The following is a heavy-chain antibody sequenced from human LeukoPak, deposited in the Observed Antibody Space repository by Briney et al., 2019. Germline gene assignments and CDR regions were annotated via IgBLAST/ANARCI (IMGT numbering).Heavy chain of an antibody. Sequence: PGGSLRLSCAASGFTFSNYAMSWARQAPGKGLEWVSAISGSAGSTYYADSVKGRFTISRDNSKNTLYLQMDSLRADDTTIYYCAKVNVVVPAAGGAFDIWGQGTMVTVSS. V-gene: IGHV3-23*01. CDR1: GFTFSNYA. J-gene: IGHJ3*02. CDR2: ISGSAGST. CDR3: AKVNVVVPAAGGAFDI. D-gene: IGHD2-2*01.